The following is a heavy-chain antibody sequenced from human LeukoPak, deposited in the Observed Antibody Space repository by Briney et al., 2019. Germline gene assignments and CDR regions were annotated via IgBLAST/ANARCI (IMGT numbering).Heavy chain of an antibody. CDR3: AGPGIAVAGTGGYYYGMDV. CDR1: GGSISSSSYY. V-gene: IGHV4-39*07. D-gene: IGHD6-19*01. Sequence: SETLSLTCTVSGGSISSSSYYWGWIRQPPGKGLEWIGSIYYSGSTYYNPSLKSRVTISVDTSKNQFSLKLSSVTAADTAVYYCAGPGIAVAGTGGYYYGMDVWGQGTTVTVSS. J-gene: IGHJ6*02. CDR2: IYYSGST.